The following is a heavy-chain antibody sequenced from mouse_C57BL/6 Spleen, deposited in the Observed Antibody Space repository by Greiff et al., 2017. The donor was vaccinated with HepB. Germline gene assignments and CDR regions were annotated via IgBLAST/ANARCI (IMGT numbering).Heavy chain of an antibody. D-gene: IGHD2-4*01. CDR3: ARHEGDYDYDGYFDY. CDR2: FYPGSGSI. V-gene: IGHV1-62-2*01. CDR1: GYTFTEYT. Sequence: QVHVKQSGAELVKPGASVKLSCKASGYTFTEYTIHWVKQRSGQGLEWIGWFYPGSGSIKYNEKFKDKATLTADKSSSTVYMELSRLTSEDAAVYFCARHEGDYDYDGYFDYWGQGTTLTVSS. J-gene: IGHJ2*01.